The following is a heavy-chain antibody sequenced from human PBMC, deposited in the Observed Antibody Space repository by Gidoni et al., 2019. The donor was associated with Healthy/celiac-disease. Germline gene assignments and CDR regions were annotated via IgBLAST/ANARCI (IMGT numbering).Heavy chain of an antibody. V-gene: IGHV3-23*01. J-gene: IGHJ3*02. Sequence: EVQLLESGGGLVQPGGSLRLSCAASGFNCSSYAMSWVRQAPGKGLEWVSAISGSGGSTSYAASVKGRFTISRDNSKNTLYLQMNSLRAEDTAVYYCAKETAVAGMDRAFDIWGQGTMVTVSS. CDR3: AKETAVAGMDRAFDI. CDR1: GFNCSSYA. CDR2: ISGSGGST. D-gene: IGHD6-19*01.